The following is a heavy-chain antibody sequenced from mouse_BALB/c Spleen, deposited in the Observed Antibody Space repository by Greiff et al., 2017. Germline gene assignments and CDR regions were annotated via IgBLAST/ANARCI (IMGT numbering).Heavy chain of an antibody. Sequence: EVQLQQSGPGLVKPSQSLSLTCTVTGYSITSDYAWNWIRQFPGNKLEWMGYISYSGSTSYNPSLKSRISITRDTSKNQFFLQLNSVTTEDTATYYCARSGDYDRCAYWGQGTLVTVSA. V-gene: IGHV3-2*02. J-gene: IGHJ3*01. CDR2: ISYSGST. CDR1: GYSITSDYA. D-gene: IGHD2-4*01. CDR3: ARSGDYDRCAY.